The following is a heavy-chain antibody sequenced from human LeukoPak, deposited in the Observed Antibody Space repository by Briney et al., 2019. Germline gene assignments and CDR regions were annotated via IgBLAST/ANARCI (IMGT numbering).Heavy chain of an antibody. V-gene: IGHV3-30*02. CDR2: IRYDGNNK. CDR1: GFTFSSYG. J-gene: IGHJ4*02. D-gene: IGHD2-21*02. CDR3: AKDPLYCGGGDCYGTHSGGYFDY. Sequence: GGSLRLSCAASGFTFSSYGMHWVRQAPGKGLEWVALIRYDGNNKYYADSVKGRFTISRDNSKNTLYLQMKSLRPEDTAVYYCAKDPLYCGGGDCYGTHSGGYFDYWGQGTLVIVSS.